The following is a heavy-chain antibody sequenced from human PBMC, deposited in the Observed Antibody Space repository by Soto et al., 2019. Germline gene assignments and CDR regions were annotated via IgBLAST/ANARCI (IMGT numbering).Heavy chain of an antibody. V-gene: IGHV3-23*01. J-gene: IGHJ1*01. D-gene: IGHD4-17*01. CDR2: TTGSGANK. Sequence: EVNLLESGGGVVQPGESLRISCVGSGFTFKNYAMTWVRQAPGKGLEWVSGTTGSGANKHSADSVRGRFTISRDNSKKPLYLEMKSLRVEDTAVYYCAKDGDFGEDGPAEYCEHWGQGTLVTVSS. CDR1: GFTFKNYA. CDR3: AKDGDFGEDGPAEYCEH.